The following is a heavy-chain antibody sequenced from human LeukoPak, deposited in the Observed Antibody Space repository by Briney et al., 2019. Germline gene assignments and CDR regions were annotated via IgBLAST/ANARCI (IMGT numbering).Heavy chain of an antibody. V-gene: IGHV4-31*03. Sequence: SQTLSLTCTVSGGSISSGGYYWRWIRQDPGRGLEWIGYIYYSGSTYYNPSLKSRVTISVDTSKNQLSLKLSSVTAAATAVYYCAGLAAAGTPHYWGQGTLVTVSS. CDR2: IYYSGST. CDR3: AGLAAAGTPHY. J-gene: IGHJ4*02. D-gene: IGHD6-13*01. CDR1: GGSISSGGYY.